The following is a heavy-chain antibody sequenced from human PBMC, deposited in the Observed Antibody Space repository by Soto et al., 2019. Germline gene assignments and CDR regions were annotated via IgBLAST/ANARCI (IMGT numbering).Heavy chain of an antibody. D-gene: IGHD3-10*01. V-gene: IGHV1-18*01. J-gene: IGHJ5*02. CDR2: TSAYNTVT. CDR1: GYTFASYG. Sequence: QVQLLQSGAEVKKPGASVKVSCKASGYTFASYGISWVRQAPGQGLEWMGWTSAYNTVTNSAQKFQGRVTMTTDTSTDTAYMELRSLRSDDTAVYYCARDRPGMTLLRGVETYNYFDPWGQGTLVTVSS. CDR3: ARDRPGMTLLRGVETYNYFDP.